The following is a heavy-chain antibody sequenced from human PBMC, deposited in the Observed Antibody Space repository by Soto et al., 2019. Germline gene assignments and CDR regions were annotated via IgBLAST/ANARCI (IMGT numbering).Heavy chain of an antibody. J-gene: IGHJ4*02. CDR1: GFTFSSYG. CDR2: IWYDGSNK. V-gene: IGHV3-33*01. CDR3: ARKPATAISYFDY. Sequence: GGSLRLSCAASGFTFSSYGMHWVRQAPGKGLEWVAVIWYDGSNKYYADSVKGRFTISRDNSKNTLYLQMNSLRAEDTAVYYCARKPATAISYFDYWGQGTLVTVSS. D-gene: IGHD2-21*02.